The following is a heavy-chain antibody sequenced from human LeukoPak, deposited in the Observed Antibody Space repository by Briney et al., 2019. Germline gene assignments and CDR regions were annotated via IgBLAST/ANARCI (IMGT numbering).Heavy chain of an antibody. V-gene: IGHV3-23*01. CDR1: GFTFSSYA. Sequence: GGSLRLSCAASGFTFSSYAMSWVRQAPGKGLEWVSAISGSGGSTYYADSVKGRFTISRDNSKNTLYLQMNSLGAEDTAVYYCAKTPGDIVVVPAATLFDYWGQGTLVTVSS. CDR2: ISGSGGST. D-gene: IGHD2-2*01. J-gene: IGHJ4*02. CDR3: AKTPGDIVVVPAATLFDY.